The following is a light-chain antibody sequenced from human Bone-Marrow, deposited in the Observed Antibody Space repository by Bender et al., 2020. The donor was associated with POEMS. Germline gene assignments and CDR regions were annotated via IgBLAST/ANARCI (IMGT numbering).Light chain of an antibody. V-gene: IGLV2-23*01. CDR3: CSYAGSTTVV. CDR2: EGS. Sequence: QSALTQPPSASGSPGQSITISCTGTSSDVGKYNTVSWYQQHPGKGPKLMLYEGSKRPSGVSNRFSGSKSGNTASLTISGLQAEDEADYYCCSYAGSTTVVFGGGTKLTVL. CDR1: SSDVGKYNT. J-gene: IGLJ2*01.